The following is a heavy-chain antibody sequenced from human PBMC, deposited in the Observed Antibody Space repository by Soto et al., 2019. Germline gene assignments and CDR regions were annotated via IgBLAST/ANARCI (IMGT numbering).Heavy chain of an antibody. D-gene: IGHD2-21*02. CDR3: VKDGECDWTNYYLDY. CDR2: ISGDGSSA. Sequence: GGSLRLSCAASGFTFSSYAMSWVRQAPGKGLEWVSAISGDGSSAYFADSGKGRFTISRDNSKNMLYLQMNSLRAEDTAVYYCVKDGECDWTNYYLDYWGQGTLVTVSS. V-gene: IGHV3-23*01. J-gene: IGHJ4*02. CDR1: GFTFSSYA.